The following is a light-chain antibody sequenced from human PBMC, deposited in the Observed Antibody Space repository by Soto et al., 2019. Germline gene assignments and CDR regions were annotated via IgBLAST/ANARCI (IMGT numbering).Light chain of an antibody. CDR2: AAS. CDR1: QGISNY. CDR3: QKYNRAPLT. J-gene: IGKJ4*01. Sequence: DIQMTQSPSSLSASVGDRVTITCRASQGISNYLAWYQQKPGKVPKLLIYAASTLRSGVPSRFSGSGSGTDFTLTISSLQPEDVATYYCQKYNRAPLTFGGGTKVDIK. V-gene: IGKV1-27*01.